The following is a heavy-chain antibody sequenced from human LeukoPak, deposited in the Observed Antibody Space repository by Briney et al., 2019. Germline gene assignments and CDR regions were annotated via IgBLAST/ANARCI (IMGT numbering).Heavy chain of an antibody. CDR1: GYTFTGYY. D-gene: IGHD1-26*01. CDR3: ARPPRRTWELLLGQYFQH. Sequence: GASVKVSCKASGYTFTGYYMHWVRQAPGQGLEWMGRINPNSGGTNYAQKFQGRVTMTRDTSISTAYMELSGLRSDDTAVYYCARPPRRTWELLLGQYFQHWGQGTLVTVSS. CDR2: INPNSGGT. J-gene: IGHJ1*01. V-gene: IGHV1-2*06.